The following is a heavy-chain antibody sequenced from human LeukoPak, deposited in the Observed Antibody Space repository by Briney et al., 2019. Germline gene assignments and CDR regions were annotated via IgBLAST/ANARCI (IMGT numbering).Heavy chain of an antibody. CDR1: GGSITNYY. Sequence: PSETLSLTCTVSGGSITNYYWSWIRQPAGKGLKWIGRFYASGSTNHTPPSGSTNYNPSLKSRVTMSVDTSKNQFSLKLNSVTAADGALYYCARALDSSGYYYAYWGQGTLATVSS. CDR2: FYASGSTNHTPPSGST. V-gene: IGHV4-4*07. D-gene: IGHD3-22*01. J-gene: IGHJ4*02. CDR3: ARALDSSGYYYAY.